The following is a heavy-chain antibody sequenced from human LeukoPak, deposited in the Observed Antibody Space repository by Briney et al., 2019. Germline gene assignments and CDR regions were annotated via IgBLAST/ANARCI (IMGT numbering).Heavy chain of an antibody. J-gene: IGHJ4*02. V-gene: IGHV4-34*01. CDR3: ARGEYSSSSISAGFDY. CDR1: GGSFSGYY. D-gene: IGHD6-6*01. CDR2: INHSGST. Sequence: SETLSLTCAVYGGSFSGYYWSWIRQPPGKGLEWIGEINHSGSTNYNPSLKSRVTISVDTSKNQFPLKLSSVTAADTAVYYCARGEYSSSSISAGFDYWGQGTLVTVSS.